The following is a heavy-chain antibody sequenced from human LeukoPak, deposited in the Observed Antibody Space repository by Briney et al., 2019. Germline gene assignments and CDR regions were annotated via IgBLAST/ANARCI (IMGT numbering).Heavy chain of an antibody. CDR2: ISSSSSTI. D-gene: IGHD2-15*01. CDR1: GFTFSSYS. Sequence: GGSLRLSCAASGFTFSSYSMNWVRQAPGKGLEWVSYISSSSSTIYYTDSVKGRFTISRDNAKNSLYLQMNSLRAEDTAVYSCARDCSGGSCYYAFDIWGQGTMVTVSS. CDR3: ARDCSGGSCYYAFDI. V-gene: IGHV3-48*04. J-gene: IGHJ3*02.